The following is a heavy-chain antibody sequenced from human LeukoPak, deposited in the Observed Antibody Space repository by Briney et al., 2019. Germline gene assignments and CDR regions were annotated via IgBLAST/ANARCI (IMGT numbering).Heavy chain of an antibody. V-gene: IGHV3-15*01. CDR2: IKSKTDGGTT. J-gene: IGHJ4*02. D-gene: IGHD5-12*01. CDR3: KYSGYDLSEVAFDY. Sequence: PGGSLRLSCAASGFTFSNAWMSWVRQAPGKGLEWVGRIKSKTDGGTTDYAAPVKGRFTISRDDSKNTLYLQMNSLKTEDTAVYYCKYSGYDLSEVAFDYWGQGTLVTVSS. CDR1: GFTFSNAW.